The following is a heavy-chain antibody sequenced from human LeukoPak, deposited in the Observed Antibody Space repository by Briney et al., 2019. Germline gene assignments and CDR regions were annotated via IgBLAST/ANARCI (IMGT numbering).Heavy chain of an antibody. V-gene: IGHV3-48*01. J-gene: IGHJ6*03. CDR1: GFTFVSYN. D-gene: IGHD1-1*01. Sequence: GGSLRLSCAASGFTFVSYNMNWVRQAPGKGLEWVAYISSSSSLIYYAGSVKGRFTVSRDSAKRSLYLQMNSLRAEDTAVYYCARDGNRDGDMDVWGKGTTVTVSS. CDR3: ARDGNRDGDMDV. CDR2: ISSSSSLI.